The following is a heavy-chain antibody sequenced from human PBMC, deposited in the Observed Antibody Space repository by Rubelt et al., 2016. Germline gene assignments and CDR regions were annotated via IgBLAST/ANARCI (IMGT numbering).Heavy chain of an antibody. Sequence: QVQLVQSGAEVKKPGSSVKVSCKASGGTFSRYSISWLRQAPGQGLEWMGGITPMFGTASYAQQSQRRVTTRADESTRKAYMELRSVRSEDKDVYYSAAELPDGDFPAIGVWGQGTLVTVSS. CDR2: ITPMFGTA. V-gene: IGHV1-69*01. CDR3: AAELPDGDFPAIGV. D-gene: IGHD2-21*01. CDR1: GGTFSRYS. J-gene: IGHJ4*03.